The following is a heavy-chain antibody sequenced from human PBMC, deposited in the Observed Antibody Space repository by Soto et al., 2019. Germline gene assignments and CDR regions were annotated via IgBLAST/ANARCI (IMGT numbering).Heavy chain of an antibody. CDR1: GGTLSSYT. D-gene: IGHD3-3*01. CDR3: ARLGGYYDFWSGPYGMDV. CDR2: IIPILGIA. Sequence: ASVKVSCKASGGTLSSYTISWVRQAPRQGLEWMGRIIPILGIANYAQKFQGRVTITADKSTSTAYMELSSLRSEDTAMYYCARLGGYYDFWSGPYGMDVWGQGTTVTVSS. V-gene: IGHV1-69*02. J-gene: IGHJ6*02.